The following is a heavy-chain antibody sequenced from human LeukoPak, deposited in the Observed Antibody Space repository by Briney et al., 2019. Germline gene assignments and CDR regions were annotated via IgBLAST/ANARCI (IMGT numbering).Heavy chain of an antibody. CDR1: GGSISGYY. CDR3: ARGMAPYYYDSSGYLGYYYMDV. V-gene: IGHV4-59*01. CDR2: VYYSGST. Sequence: PSETLSLTCIVSGGSISGYYWSWIRQTPGKGLEWIGYVYYSGSTNYNLSLKSRVTISVDTSKNQLSLKVSSVTAADTAVYYCARGMAPYYYDSSGYLGYYYMDVWGKGTTVTVSS. D-gene: IGHD3-22*01. J-gene: IGHJ6*03.